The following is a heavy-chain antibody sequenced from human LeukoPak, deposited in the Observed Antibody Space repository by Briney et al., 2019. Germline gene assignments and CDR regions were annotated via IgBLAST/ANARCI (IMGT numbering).Heavy chain of an antibody. CDR3: AREVLMVYAFYYYYGMDV. Sequence: ASVKVSCKASGYTLTSYYMHWVRQAPGQGLEWMGIINPSGGSTSYAQKFQGRVTMTRDTSTSTVYMELSSLRSEDTAVYYCAREVLMVYAFYYYYGMDVWGQGTTVTVSS. D-gene: IGHD2-8*01. V-gene: IGHV1-46*01. J-gene: IGHJ6*02. CDR2: INPSGGST. CDR1: GYTLTSYY.